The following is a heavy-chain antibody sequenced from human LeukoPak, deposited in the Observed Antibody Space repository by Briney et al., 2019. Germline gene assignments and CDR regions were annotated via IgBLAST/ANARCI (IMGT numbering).Heavy chain of an antibody. V-gene: IGHV4-59*01. CDR2: IYYSGST. CDR3: ARSITIFGVVTYFDY. D-gene: IGHD3-3*01. Sequence: SETLSLTCTVSGGSISSYYWSWIRQPPGKGLEWIGYIYYSGSTHYNPSLKSRVTISVDTSKNQFSLKLSSVTAADTAVYYCARSITIFGVVTYFDYWGQGTLVTVSS. CDR1: GGSISSYY. J-gene: IGHJ4*02.